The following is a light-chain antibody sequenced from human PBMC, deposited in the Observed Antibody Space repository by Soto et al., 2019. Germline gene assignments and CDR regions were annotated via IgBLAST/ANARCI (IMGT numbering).Light chain of an antibody. CDR3: GTDQGSGSDFVWL. J-gene: IGLJ2*01. Sequence: QSVLTQPPSASASLGASGTLTCTLRSGYSYDRVDWYQQRPGKGPRFVMRVGTGGIEGSKGDGIPDRFSVLGSGLNRYLTIKNIREEDESDYYCGTDQGSGSDFVWLFGGGTKLTVL. CDR2: VGTGGIEG. CDR1: SGYSYDR. V-gene: IGLV9-49*01.